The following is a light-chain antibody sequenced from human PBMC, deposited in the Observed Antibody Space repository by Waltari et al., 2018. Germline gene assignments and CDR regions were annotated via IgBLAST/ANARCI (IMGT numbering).Light chain of an antibody. J-gene: IGKJ4*01. V-gene: IGKV3-11*01. CDR1: HSVNWY. Sequence: EIALTQSPATLSLSPGERATLSCRASHSVNWYLAWYQQRPGQAPRLLIYDASNRATGIPAMFSGSGSETDFTLTISSLEPEDSAVYYCQQRLNWPLTFGGGTKVEIK. CDR2: DAS. CDR3: QQRLNWPLT.